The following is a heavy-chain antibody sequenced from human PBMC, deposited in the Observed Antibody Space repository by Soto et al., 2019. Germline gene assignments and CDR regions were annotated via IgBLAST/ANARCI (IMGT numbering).Heavy chain of an antibody. J-gene: IGHJ6*02. CDR2: IIPIFGTA. CDR3: ARDLYSSSWYGSYYYYGMDV. V-gene: IGHV1-69*01. CDR1: GGTFSSYA. Sequence: QVQLVQSGAEVKKPGSSVKVSWKASGGTFSSYAISWVRQAPGQGLEWMGGIIPIFGTANYAQKFQGRVTITAVESSSTAYMELSSLRSEDTAVYYCARDLYSSSWYGSYYYYGMDVWGQGTTVTVSS. D-gene: IGHD6-13*01.